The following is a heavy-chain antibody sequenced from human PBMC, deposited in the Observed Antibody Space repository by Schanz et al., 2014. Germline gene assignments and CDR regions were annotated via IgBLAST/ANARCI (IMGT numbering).Heavy chain of an antibody. D-gene: IGHD3-10*01. CDR1: GYTFTSYG. Sequence: QGQLVQSGAEVKKPGASVKVSCKASGYTFTSYGITWVRQAPGQGLEWMGWISPYNGHTEYGKKFQGRFTMTTDTSTTTAYLELRSLTSDDTAVYYCVRDAGWAFGDYHGMDVWGQGTSVTVSS. V-gene: IGHV1-18*01. CDR3: VRDAGWAFGDYHGMDV. J-gene: IGHJ6*02. CDR2: ISPYNGHT.